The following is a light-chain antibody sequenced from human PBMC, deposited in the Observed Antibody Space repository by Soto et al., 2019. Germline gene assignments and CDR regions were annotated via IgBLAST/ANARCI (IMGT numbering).Light chain of an antibody. CDR1: SSNIGSNT. J-gene: IGLJ1*01. CDR3: AAWDVSLNGYV. CDR2: SNN. V-gene: IGLV1-44*01. Sequence: QSALTQPPSASGTPGQRVTISCSGSSSNIGSNTVNWYQQLPGTAPKLLIYSNNQRPSGVPDRFSGSKSGTSASLAISGLQSEDEADYYCAAWDVSLNGYVFGTGTKLTVL.